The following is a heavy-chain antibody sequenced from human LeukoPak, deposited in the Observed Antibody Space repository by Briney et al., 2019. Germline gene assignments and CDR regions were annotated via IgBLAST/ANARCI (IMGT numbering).Heavy chain of an antibody. Sequence: ASVKVSCKASGYTFTSYGISWVRQAPGQGLEWMGWISAYNGNTNYAQKLQGRVTMTTDTSTSTAYMELRSLRPDDTAVYYCARASYCSSTSCYFTKYNWFDPWGQGTLVTVSS. CDR3: ARASYCSSTSCYFTKYNWFDP. V-gene: IGHV1-18*01. CDR2: ISAYNGNT. J-gene: IGHJ5*02. CDR1: GYTFTSYG. D-gene: IGHD2-2*01.